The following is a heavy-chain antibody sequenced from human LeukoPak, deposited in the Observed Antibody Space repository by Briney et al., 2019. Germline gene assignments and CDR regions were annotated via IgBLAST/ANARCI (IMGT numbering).Heavy chain of an antibody. D-gene: IGHD6-6*01. Sequence: SETLSLTCTGSGVTISSYSWSWNRQPAGKGLEWIGRIYISGSTNYNPSLKSRVTMSVDTSKNQFSLKLSSVTAADTAMYYVAGSSAKYYYYLDVWGKGTTVTVSS. CDR3: AGSSAKYYYYLDV. V-gene: IGHV4-4*07. J-gene: IGHJ6*03. CDR1: GVTISSYS. CDR2: IYISGST.